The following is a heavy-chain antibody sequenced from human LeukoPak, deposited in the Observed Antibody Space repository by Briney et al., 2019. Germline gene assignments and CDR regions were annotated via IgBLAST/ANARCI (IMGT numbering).Heavy chain of an antibody. CDR3: ARTDDFWSGYYIRY. CDR2: IYYSGST. V-gene: IGHV4-39*01. CDR1: GGSISSSSYY. Sequence: SETLSLTCTVSGGSISSSSYYWGWIRQPPGKGLEWIGSIYYSGSTYYNPSLKSRVTISIDTSKNQFSLKLSSVTAADTAVYYCARTDDFWSGYYIRYWGQGTLVTVSS. J-gene: IGHJ4*02. D-gene: IGHD3-3*01.